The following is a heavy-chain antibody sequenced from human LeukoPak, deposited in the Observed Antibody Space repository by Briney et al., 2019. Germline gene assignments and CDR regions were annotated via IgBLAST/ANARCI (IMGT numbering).Heavy chain of an antibody. V-gene: IGHV4-61*02. Sequence: PSETLSLTCTVSGGSISSSSYYWGWIRQPAGKGLEWIGRIYTSGSTDYNPSLKSRITMSVDTSKNQFSLKLSSVPAADTAVYYCARNGDYKAVDYWGQGTLVTVSS. J-gene: IGHJ4*02. D-gene: IGHD4-17*01. CDR1: GGSISSSSYY. CDR2: IYTSGST. CDR3: ARNGDYKAVDY.